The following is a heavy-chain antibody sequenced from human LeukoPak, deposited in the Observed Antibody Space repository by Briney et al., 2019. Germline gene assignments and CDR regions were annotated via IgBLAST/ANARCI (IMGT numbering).Heavy chain of an antibody. Sequence: ASVKVSCKASGYTFTSYDINWVRQATGPGLEWMGRMNPNSGNTGYAQKFQGRVTMTRNTSISTAYMELSSLRSEDTAVYYCARGPLHYDSSGHYYQFDYWGQGTLVTVSS. CDR3: ARGPLHYDSSGHYYQFDY. CDR2: MNPNSGNT. D-gene: IGHD3-22*01. V-gene: IGHV1-8*02. CDR1: GYTFTSYD. J-gene: IGHJ4*02.